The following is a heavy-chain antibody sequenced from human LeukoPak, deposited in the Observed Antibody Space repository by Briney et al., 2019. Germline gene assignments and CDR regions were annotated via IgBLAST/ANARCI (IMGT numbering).Heavy chain of an antibody. D-gene: IGHD6-19*01. CDR3: ARLLLYSSGWHVGAFDI. CDR2: LNAGNGNT. J-gene: IGHJ3*02. CDR1: AYGLTSYA. Sequence: ASGNVSCNAAAYGLTSYASHWVLQVHGPRIDLMQPLNAGNGNTKYSQKFQGRVTITRDTSASTAYMELSSLRSEDAAVYYCARLLLYSSGWHVGAFDIWGQGTMVTVSS. V-gene: IGHV1-3*01.